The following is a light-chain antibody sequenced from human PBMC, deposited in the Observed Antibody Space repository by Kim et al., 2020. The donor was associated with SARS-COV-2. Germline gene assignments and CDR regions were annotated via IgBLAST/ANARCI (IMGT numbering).Light chain of an antibody. V-gene: IGLV2-14*03. CDR2: DVS. Sequence: QSALTQPASVSRSPGQSITISYTGTSSDVGGYNYVSWYQQYPGKAPKLMIYDVSKRPSGVSNRFSGSKSGNTASLTISGLQAEDEADYYCSSYRSSGYVFGTGTKVTVL. CDR3: SSYRSSGYV. CDR1: SSDVGGYNY. J-gene: IGLJ1*01.